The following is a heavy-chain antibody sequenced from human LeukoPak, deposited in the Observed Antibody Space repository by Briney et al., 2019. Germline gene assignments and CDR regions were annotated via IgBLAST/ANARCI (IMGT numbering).Heavy chain of an antibody. J-gene: IGHJ6*02. Sequence: GGSLRLSCAASGFTFSDHYMSWIRQAPGKGLEWVSYISGSSSDTNYADSVKGRFTISRDNAKNSLYLQMNSLRVGETAVYYCARGHYGMGVWGQGTTVTVSS. CDR3: ARGHYGMGV. CDR1: GFTFSDHY. V-gene: IGHV3-11*05. CDR2: ISGSSSDT.